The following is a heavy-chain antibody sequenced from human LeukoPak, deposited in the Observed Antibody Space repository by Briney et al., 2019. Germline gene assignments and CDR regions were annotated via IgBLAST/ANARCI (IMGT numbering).Heavy chain of an antibody. Sequence: ASVKVSCKASGYTFTGYYIHWVRQAPGQGLEWMGIINPSTGSTTYAQKLQGRVSMTRDTSTSTVYMELSSLTSEDTAVYYCARSLEGGSYTVDSWGQGTLVIVSS. CDR1: GYTFTGYY. CDR2: INPSTGST. D-gene: IGHD1-26*01. J-gene: IGHJ4*02. V-gene: IGHV1-46*01. CDR3: ARSLEGGSYTVDS.